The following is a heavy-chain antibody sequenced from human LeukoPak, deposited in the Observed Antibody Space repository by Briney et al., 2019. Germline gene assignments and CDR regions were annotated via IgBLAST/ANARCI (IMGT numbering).Heavy chain of an antibody. J-gene: IGHJ6*02. CDR1: GYTSTSYY. CDR3: ARVARRCSSTSCYDRGMDV. D-gene: IGHD2-2*01. Sequence: ASVKVSCKASGYTSTSYYMHWVRQAPGQGLEWMGIINPSGGTTSYAQKFQGRVTMTRDTSTSTVYMELSSLRSEDTAVYYCARVARRCSSTSCYDRGMDVWGQGTTVTVSS. V-gene: IGHV1-46*01. CDR2: INPSGGTT.